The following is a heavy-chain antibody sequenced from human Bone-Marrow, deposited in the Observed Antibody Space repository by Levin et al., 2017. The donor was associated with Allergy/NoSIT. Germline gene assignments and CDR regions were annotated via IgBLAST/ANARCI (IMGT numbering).Heavy chain of an antibody. J-gene: IGHJ6*02. CDR1: GYTFTSYD. CDR2: MNPNSGNT. CDR3: ARDWNYAYYYGMDV. Sequence: ASVKVSCKASGYTFTSYDINWVRQATGQGLEWMGWMNPNSGNTGYAQKFQGRVTMTRNTSISTAYMELSSLRSEDTAVYYCARDWNYAYYYGMDVWGQGTTVTVSS. V-gene: IGHV1-8*01. D-gene: IGHD1-7*01.